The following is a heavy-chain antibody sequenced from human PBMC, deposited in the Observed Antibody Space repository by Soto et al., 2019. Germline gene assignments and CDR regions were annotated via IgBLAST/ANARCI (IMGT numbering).Heavy chain of an antibody. J-gene: IGHJ4*02. Sequence: PGGSLRLSCAASGFTFSSYGMHWVRQAPGKGLEWVAVISYDGSNKYYADSVKGRFTISRDNSKNTLYLQMNSLRAEDTAVYYCLNRFTLDYWGRGTLVTVSS. V-gene: IGHV3-30*03. CDR1: GFTFSSYG. CDR2: ISYDGSNK. CDR3: LNRFTLDY.